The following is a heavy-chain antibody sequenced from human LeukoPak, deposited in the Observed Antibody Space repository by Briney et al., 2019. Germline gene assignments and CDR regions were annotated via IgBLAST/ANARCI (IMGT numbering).Heavy chain of an antibody. CDR1: GYTFTIYA. CDR3: ARRGVTMVRGVIRDYYYGMDV. Sequence: GASVKVSCTASGYTFTIYAINWVRQATGQGLEWMGWINPDSGNTGYAQKFQGRVTMTRNTSIRTAYMELSSLRSEDTAVYYCARRGVTMVRGVIRDYYYGMDVWGQGTTVTVSS. V-gene: IGHV1-8*01. J-gene: IGHJ6*02. CDR2: INPDSGNT. D-gene: IGHD3-10*01.